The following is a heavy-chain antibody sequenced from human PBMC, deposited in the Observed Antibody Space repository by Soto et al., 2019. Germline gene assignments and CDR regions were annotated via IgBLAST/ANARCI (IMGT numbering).Heavy chain of an antibody. CDR1: GFTFSTYA. J-gene: IGHJ4*02. CDR3: ARDGYDKRGYYYEAQRFFDY. V-gene: IGHV3-30-3*01. D-gene: IGHD3-22*01. Sequence: QVQLVESGGGVVQPGRSLRLSCAASGFTFSTYAMHWVRQAPGKGLEWVSFISHDGSNKYSADSVKGRFTISRDNSENAVYLQMNSLRADDTAVYYCARDGYDKRGYYYEAQRFFDYWGQGTLVTVSS. CDR2: ISHDGSNK.